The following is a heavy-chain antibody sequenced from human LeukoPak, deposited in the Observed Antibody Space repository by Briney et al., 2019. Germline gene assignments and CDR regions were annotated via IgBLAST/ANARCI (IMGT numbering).Heavy chain of an antibody. J-gene: IGHJ5*02. Sequence: PGGSLRLSCAASGFTFRSYSMHWVRQAPGKGLVWVSRINSDGSTTSYADSVKGRFTISRDNAKSTLYLQMSSLRGEDTAVYYCTRSDRFDPWGQGTLVTVPS. D-gene: IGHD2-21*02. CDR3: TRSDRFDP. V-gene: IGHV3-74*01. CDR2: INSDGSTT. CDR1: GFTFRSYS.